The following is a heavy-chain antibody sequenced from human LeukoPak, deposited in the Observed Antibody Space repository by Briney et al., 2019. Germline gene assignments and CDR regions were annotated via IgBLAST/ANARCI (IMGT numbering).Heavy chain of an antibody. V-gene: IGHV1-46*01. CDR1: GYTFTSYY. Sequence: ASVKVSCKASGYTFTSYYMHWVRQAPGQGLEWMGIINPSGGSTSYAQKFQGRVTMTRDTSTSTVYMELSSLRSEDTAVYYCARGGKIYDFWSGPFDCWGQGTLVTVSS. CDR2: INPSGGST. D-gene: IGHD3-3*01. CDR3: ARGGKIYDFWSGPFDC. J-gene: IGHJ4*02.